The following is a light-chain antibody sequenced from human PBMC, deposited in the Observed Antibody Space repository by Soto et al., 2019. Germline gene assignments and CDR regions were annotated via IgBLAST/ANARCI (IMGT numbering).Light chain of an antibody. Sequence: DIQMTQSPSTLSASVGDRVTITCRASESILPWLAWYQQKPGKAPKLLIYEASNLESGVPSRFSGSGSGTEFTLTISSLQPDDFATYYCQQSNSYPVTFGGGTRVEIK. CDR2: EAS. V-gene: IGKV1-5*03. J-gene: IGKJ5*01. CDR1: ESILPW. CDR3: QQSNSYPVT.